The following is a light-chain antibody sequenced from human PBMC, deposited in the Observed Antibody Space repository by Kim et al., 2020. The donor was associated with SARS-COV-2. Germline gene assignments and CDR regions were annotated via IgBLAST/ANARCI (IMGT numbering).Light chain of an antibody. V-gene: IGLV3-25*03. CDR3: QSADSSGTYPV. Sequence: SYELTQPPSVSVSPGQTARITCSGDALPKQYAYWYQQKPGQAPVLVIYKDSERPSGIPERFPGSSSGTTVTLTISGVQAEDEADYYCQSADSSGTYPVFG. J-gene: IGLJ1*01. CDR2: KDS. CDR1: ALPKQY.